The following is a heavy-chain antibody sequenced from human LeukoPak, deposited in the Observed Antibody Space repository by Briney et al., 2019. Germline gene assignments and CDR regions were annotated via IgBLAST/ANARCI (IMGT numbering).Heavy chain of an antibody. Sequence: ASVKVSCKASGYTFTGYYMHWVRQAPGQGLEWMGWINPNSGSTNYAQKFQGWVTMTRDTSISTAYMELSRLRSDDTAVYYCARMGYYDSSGYYYPLDYWGQGTLVTVSS. CDR3: ARMGYYDSSGYYYPLDY. V-gene: IGHV1-2*04. D-gene: IGHD3-22*01. CDR2: INPNSGST. J-gene: IGHJ4*02. CDR1: GYTFTGYY.